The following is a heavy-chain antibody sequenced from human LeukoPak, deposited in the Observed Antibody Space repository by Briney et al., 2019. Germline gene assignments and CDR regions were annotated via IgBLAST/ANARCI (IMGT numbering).Heavy chain of an antibody. J-gene: IGHJ5*02. CDR1: GFTFSSYE. D-gene: IGHD4-11*01. CDR3: ARDLYRDSLPVSWFDP. Sequence: GGSLRLSCAASGFTFSSYEMNWVRQAPGKGLEWVSYISSSGSTIYYADSVKGRFTISRDNAKNSLYLQMNSLRAEDTAVYYCARDLYRDSLPVSWFDPWGQGTLVTVSS. V-gene: IGHV3-48*03. CDR2: ISSSGSTI.